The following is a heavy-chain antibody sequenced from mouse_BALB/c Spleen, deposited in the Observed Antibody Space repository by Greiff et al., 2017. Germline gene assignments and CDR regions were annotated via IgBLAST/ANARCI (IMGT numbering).Heavy chain of an antibody. CDR3: ARSYYYGSRGYFDY. V-gene: IGHV5-17*02. J-gene: IGHJ2*01. D-gene: IGHD1-1*01. CDR1: GFTFSSFG. Sequence: EVMLVESGGGLVQPGGSRKLSCAASGFTFSSFGMHWVRQAPEKGLEWVAYISSGSSTIYYADTVKGRFTISRDNPKNTLFLQMTSLRSEDTAMYYCARSYYYGSRGYFDYWGQGTTLTVSS. CDR2: ISSGSSTI.